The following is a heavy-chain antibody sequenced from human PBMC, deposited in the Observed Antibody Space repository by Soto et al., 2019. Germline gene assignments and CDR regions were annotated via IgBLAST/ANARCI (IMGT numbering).Heavy chain of an antibody. CDR1: GCSISSEDYY. CDR2: IYSSGTT. V-gene: IGHV4-30-4*01. D-gene: IGHD4-17*01. Sequence: QVQLHESGPGLVKPSQTLSLTCTVSGCSISSEDYYWNWIRQPPGKGLEWIGYIYSSGTTSYNPSLERRVTVSVETSKTQLFPEVTAVTAAETAVYYCARLGPDYGDDAVMEYYIFHYWGQGTLVTVSS. J-gene: IGHJ4*02. CDR3: ARLGPDYGDDAVMEYYIFHY.